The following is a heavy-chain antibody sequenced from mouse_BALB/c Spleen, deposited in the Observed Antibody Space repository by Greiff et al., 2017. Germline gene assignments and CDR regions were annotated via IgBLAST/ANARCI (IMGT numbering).Heavy chain of an antibody. CDR3: ARSGGYPFDY. V-gene: IGHV1-69*01. Sequence: QVQLQQPGAELVMPGASVKMSCKASGYTFTDYWMHWVKQRPGQGLEWIGAIDTSDSYTSYNQKFKGKATLTVDESSSTAYMQLSSLTSEDSAVYYCARSGGYPFDYWGQGTTLTVSS. J-gene: IGHJ2*01. CDR2: IDTSDSYT. D-gene: IGHD1-1*02. CDR1: GYTFTDYW.